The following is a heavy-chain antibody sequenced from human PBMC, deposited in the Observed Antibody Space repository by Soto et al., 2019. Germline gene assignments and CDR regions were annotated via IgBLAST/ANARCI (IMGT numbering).Heavy chain of an antibody. V-gene: IGHV1-3*01. D-gene: IGHD3-16*02. Sequence: ASVKVSCKASGYTFTSYAMHWVRQAPGQRLEWMGWINPGNGNTKYSQKFQGRVTITRDTSTSTAYMELSSLRSEDTAVYYCARSNRMITFGGVSLSNYYYYGMDVWGQGTTVTVSS. CDR2: INPGNGNT. CDR3: ARSNRMITFGGVSLSNYYYYGMDV. CDR1: GYTFTSYA. J-gene: IGHJ6*02.